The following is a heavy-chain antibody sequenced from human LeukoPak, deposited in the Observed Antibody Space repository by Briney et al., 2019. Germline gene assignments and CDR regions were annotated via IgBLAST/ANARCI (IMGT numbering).Heavy chain of an antibody. V-gene: IGHV3-7*01. J-gene: IGHJ4*02. Sequence: RGSLTLSCAASGFTFSNYWMNWVRQVPGKRLECLAHIKQDGSETLYADSVKGRFTISRENAKNSLYLQKNSLRPQDTAVYYCARETRRRGEIRDGYRWGQGTLVAVSS. D-gene: IGHD5-24*01. CDR1: GFTFSNYW. CDR3: ARETRRRGEIRDGYR. CDR2: IKQDGSET.